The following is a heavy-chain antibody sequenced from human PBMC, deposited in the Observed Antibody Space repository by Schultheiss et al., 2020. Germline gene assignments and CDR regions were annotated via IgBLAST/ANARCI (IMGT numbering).Heavy chain of an antibody. D-gene: IGHD1-26*01. J-gene: IGHJ4*02. CDR3: ARPSGSRAFDY. V-gene: IGHV4-34*01. CDR2: INHSGAT. CDR1: GGSFRGYE. Sequence: SETLSLTCDVHGGSFRGYEWSWVRQSPGKGLEWIGEINHSGATNYNPSLKNRVTISLDTSKKEFSLRLTSLTAADTAVYYCARPSGSRAFDYWGQGTRVTVSS.